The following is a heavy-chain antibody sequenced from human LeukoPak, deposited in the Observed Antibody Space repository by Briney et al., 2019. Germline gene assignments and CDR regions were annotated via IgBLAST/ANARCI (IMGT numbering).Heavy chain of an antibody. D-gene: IGHD5-18*01. V-gene: IGHV3-53*01. CDR3: ARRAGGYSHPYDY. Sequence: GGSLRLSCTVSGFTVSSNSWSWVRQAPGKGLEWVSFIYSGGNTHYSDSVTGRFTISRDNSKNTLYLQMNSLRAEDTAIYYCARRAGGYSHPYDYWGQGTLVTVSS. CDR2: IYSGGNT. J-gene: IGHJ4*02. CDR1: GFTVSSNS.